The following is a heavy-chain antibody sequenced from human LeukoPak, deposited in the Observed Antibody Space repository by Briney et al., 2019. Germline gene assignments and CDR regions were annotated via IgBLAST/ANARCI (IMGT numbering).Heavy chain of an antibody. J-gene: IGHJ5*02. CDR3: ARVNGVPAAMYGWFDP. Sequence: ASVKVSCKASGYTFTSYGMNWVRQAPGQGLEWMGWINTNTGNPTYAQGFTGRFVFSLDTSVSTAYLQISSLKAEDTAVYYCARVNGVPAAMYGWFDPWGQGTLVTVSS. CDR1: GYTFTSYG. CDR2: INTNTGNP. V-gene: IGHV7-4-1*02. D-gene: IGHD2-2*01.